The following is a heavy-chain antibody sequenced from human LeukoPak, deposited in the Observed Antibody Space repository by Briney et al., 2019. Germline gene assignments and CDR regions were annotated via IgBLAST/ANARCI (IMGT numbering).Heavy chain of an antibody. Sequence: SVKVSCKASVGTFSSYTISWVRQAPGQGLEWMGRIIPILGIANYAQKFQGRVTITADKSTSTAYMELSSLRSEDTAVYYCAREPGGSGYYDYWGQGTLVTVSS. CDR1: VGTFSSYT. CDR3: AREPGGSGYYDY. CDR2: IIPILGIA. J-gene: IGHJ4*02. D-gene: IGHD3-22*01. V-gene: IGHV1-69*04.